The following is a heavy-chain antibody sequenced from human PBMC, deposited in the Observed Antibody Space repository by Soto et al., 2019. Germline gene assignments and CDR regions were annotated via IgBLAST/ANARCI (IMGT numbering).Heavy chain of an antibody. CDR2: IYDSESA. CDR1: GESISSGGYY. D-gene: IGHD6-6*01. V-gene: IGHV4-31*03. CDR3: ARASSSSSAADY. Sequence: QVQLQESGPGLVKPSQTLSLTCNVSGESISSGGYYWSWIRHHPRKGLEWIGYIYDSESAYYNPSPKRRVTISLNTSKNHFARRLSSVTDADTAVYYCARASSSSSAADYWGQGTLVTVSS. J-gene: IGHJ4*02.